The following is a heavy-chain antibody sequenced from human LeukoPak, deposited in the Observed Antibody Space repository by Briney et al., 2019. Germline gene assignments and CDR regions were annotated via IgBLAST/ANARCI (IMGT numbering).Heavy chain of an antibody. J-gene: IGHJ4*02. CDR1: GFTFSNGR. CDR2: IKSKSERGTT. V-gene: IGHV3-15*01. D-gene: IGHD2-2*02. Sequence: GGSLRLSCAASGFTFSNGRMSWVRQAPGKGLEWVGRIKSKSERGTTDYAAPVKGRFTISRDGSTNTVYLHTNSLKTEDTAVYFCTSNLYCSTSSCYTLDNWGQGTLVAVSP. CDR3: TSNLYCSTSSCYTLDN.